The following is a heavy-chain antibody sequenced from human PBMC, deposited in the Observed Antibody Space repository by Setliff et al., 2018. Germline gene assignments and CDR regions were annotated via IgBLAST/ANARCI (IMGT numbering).Heavy chain of an antibody. CDR3: ARSRTTAVKGGGFAV. CDR2: IYYSGST. V-gene: IGHV4-31*03. CDR1: GASISSDAYY. J-gene: IGHJ2*01. D-gene: IGHD1-7*01. Sequence: PSETLSLTCIVSGASISSDAYYWSWIRQHPGKGLEWIGYIYYSGSTYYNPYLKSRVTISLDTSKNQFSLELSSVTAADTAVYYCARSRTTAVKGGGFAVWGRGTLVTVSS.